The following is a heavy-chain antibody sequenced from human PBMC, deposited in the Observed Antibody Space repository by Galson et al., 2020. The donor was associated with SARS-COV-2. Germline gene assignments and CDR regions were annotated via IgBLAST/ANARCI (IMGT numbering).Heavy chain of an antibody. D-gene: IGHD3-22*01. J-gene: IGHJ3*01. Sequence: SETLSLTCTVSGGSISSSSYYWGWIRQPPGKGLEWIGSIYYSGSTYYNPSLKSRVTISVDTSKNQFSLKLSSVTAADTAVYYCARDLLGYYYDSSGPLISWGQGTMVTVSS. CDR1: GGSISSSSYY. V-gene: IGHV4-39*07. CDR3: ARDLLGYYYDSSGPLIS. CDR2: IYYSGST.